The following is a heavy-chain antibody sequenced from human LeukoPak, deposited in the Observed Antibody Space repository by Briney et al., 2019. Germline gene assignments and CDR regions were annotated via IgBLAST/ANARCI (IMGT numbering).Heavy chain of an antibody. CDR3: AKVLLWFGEYDN. Sequence: GGSLRLSCAASGLTFSSFAMSWVRQAPGKGLEWVSAISGSGDSTYYADSVKGRFTISRDNSKNTLYLQMNSLRAEDTAVYYCAKVLLWFGEYDNWGQGTLVTVSS. D-gene: IGHD3-10*01. CDR1: GLTFSSFA. CDR2: ISGSGDST. V-gene: IGHV3-23*01. J-gene: IGHJ4*02.